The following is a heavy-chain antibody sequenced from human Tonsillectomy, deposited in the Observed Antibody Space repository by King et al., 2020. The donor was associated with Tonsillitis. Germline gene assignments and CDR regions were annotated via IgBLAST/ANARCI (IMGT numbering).Heavy chain of an antibody. Sequence: VQLVESGGGLVQPGRSLSLSCFVSGFTFGDYAMHWVRQVPGKGLEWVSGISWSSAGIGYADSVKGRFTISRDNAKSSLYLQMNSLRADDTALYYCARGIRGSPDAFDIWGQGTVVTVSS. D-gene: IGHD3-10*01. V-gene: IGHV3-9*01. CDR2: ISWSSAGI. CDR1: GFTFGDYA. J-gene: IGHJ3*02. CDR3: ARGIRGSPDAFDI.